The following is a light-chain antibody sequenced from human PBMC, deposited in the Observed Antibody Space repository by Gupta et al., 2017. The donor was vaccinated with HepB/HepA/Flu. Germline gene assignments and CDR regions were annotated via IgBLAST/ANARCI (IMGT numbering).Light chain of an antibody. CDR1: SSDVGAYNY. CDR3: SSYTASGTQV. CDR2: DVS. Sequence: QSALTQPASVSGSPGQSSTLSCSGTSSDVGAYNYVSWYQQHPGKAPKLRIYDVSNRPSGVSNRFSGSKSGNTASLTISGLQAEDEADYYCSSYTASGTQVFGGGTKLTVL. V-gene: IGLV2-14*03. J-gene: IGLJ2*01.